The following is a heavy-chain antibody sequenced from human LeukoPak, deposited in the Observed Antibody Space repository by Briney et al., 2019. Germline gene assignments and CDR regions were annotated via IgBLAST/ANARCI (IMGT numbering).Heavy chain of an antibody. CDR3: ARDSSGYFGD. CDR1: GWTFSSYG. V-gene: IGHV3-33*01. Sequence: GGSLRLSCAASGWTFSSYGMHWVRQAPGKGLEWVAVIWYDGSNKYYADSVKGRFTISRDNSKNTLYLQVNSLRAEDTAVYYCARDSSGYFGDWGQGTLVTVSS. CDR2: IWYDGSNK. J-gene: IGHJ4*02. D-gene: IGHD3-22*01.